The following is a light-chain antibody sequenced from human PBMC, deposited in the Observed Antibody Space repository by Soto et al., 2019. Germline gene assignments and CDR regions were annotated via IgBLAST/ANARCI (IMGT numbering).Light chain of an antibody. V-gene: IGKV1-5*03. J-gene: IGKJ4*01. Sequence: DIQMTQSPSTLSASVGYRVTITCRASQNIRSRLAWYQQKPGKAPRLLIYEASILESGVPSRFSGRGSGTEFTLTITSLQPDDFATYYCQQCHAYSLTFGGGTKVDIK. CDR1: QNIRSR. CDR3: QQCHAYSLT. CDR2: EAS.